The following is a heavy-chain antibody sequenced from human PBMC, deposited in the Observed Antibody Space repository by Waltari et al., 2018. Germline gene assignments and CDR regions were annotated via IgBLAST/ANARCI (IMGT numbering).Heavy chain of an antibody. V-gene: IGHV3-21*01. CDR3: ARDSGGTGRGDY. CDR1: GFTFSSYS. J-gene: IGHJ4*02. D-gene: IGHD1-1*01. Sequence: EVQLVESGGGLVKPGGSLRLSCAASGFTFSSYSMNWVRQAPGKGLEWVSSISSSSSYIYYADSVKGRFTISRDNAKNSLYLQMNSLRAEDTAVYYCARDSGGTGRGDYWGQGTLVTVSS. CDR2: ISSSSSYI.